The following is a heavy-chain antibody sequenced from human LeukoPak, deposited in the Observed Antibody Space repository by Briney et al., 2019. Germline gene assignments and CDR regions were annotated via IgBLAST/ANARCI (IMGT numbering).Heavy chain of an antibody. Sequence: ASVKVSCKASGYTFTGYYMHWVRQAPGQGLEWMGWINPNSGGTNYAQKFQGRVTMTRDTSISTAYMELSRLRSDDTAVYYCARDPIPGSVTLDYWGQGTLVTVSS. J-gene: IGHJ4*02. D-gene: IGHD4-17*01. CDR2: INPNSGGT. V-gene: IGHV1-2*02. CDR3: ARDPIPGSVTLDY. CDR1: GYTFTGYY.